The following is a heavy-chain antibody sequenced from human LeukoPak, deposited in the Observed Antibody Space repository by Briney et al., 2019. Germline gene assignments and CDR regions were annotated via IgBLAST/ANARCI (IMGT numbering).Heavy chain of an antibody. CDR3: ARQRRVRGAKEVYYYYYYYMDV. V-gene: IGHV4-34*01. CDR1: GGSFNDYY. Sequence: SETLSLTCAVYGGSFNDYYWNWIRQPPGKGLEWIGEINLRGSTTYNPSLKSRVTISVDTSKNQFSLKLSSVTAADTAVYYCARQRRVRGAKEVYYYYYYYMDVWGKGTTVTISS. CDR2: INLRGST. J-gene: IGHJ6*03. D-gene: IGHD3-10*01.